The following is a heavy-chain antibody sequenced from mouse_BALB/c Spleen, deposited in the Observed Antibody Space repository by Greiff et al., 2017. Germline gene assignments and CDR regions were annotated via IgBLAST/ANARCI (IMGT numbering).Heavy chain of an antibody. D-gene: IGHD2-14*01. CDR3: ARDYRYDGYAMDY. J-gene: IGHJ4*01. CDR1: GYAFTNYW. Sequence: VQLQQSGAELVRPGTSVKISCKASGYAFTNYWLGWVKQRPGHGLEWIGDIYPGSGNTYYNEKFKGKATLTADKSSSTAYMQLSSLTSEDSAVYFCARDYRYDGYAMDYWGQGTSVTVSS. CDR2: IYPGSGNT. V-gene: IGHV1-63*01.